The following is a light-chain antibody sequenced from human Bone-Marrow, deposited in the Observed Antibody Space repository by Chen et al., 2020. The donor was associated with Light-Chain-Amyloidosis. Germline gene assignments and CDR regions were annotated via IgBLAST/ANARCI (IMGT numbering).Light chain of an antibody. Sequence: SYVLTQPSSVSLAPGQTAPIACGGNNIGSTSVHWYQQTPGQAPLLVFYDDSDRPSGIPERLSGSNSGNTATLTISRVEAGDDADYYRQVWDRSSDRPVFGGGTKLTVL. CDR3: QVWDRSSDRPV. CDR2: DDS. V-gene: IGLV3-21*02. CDR1: NIGSTS. J-gene: IGLJ3*02.